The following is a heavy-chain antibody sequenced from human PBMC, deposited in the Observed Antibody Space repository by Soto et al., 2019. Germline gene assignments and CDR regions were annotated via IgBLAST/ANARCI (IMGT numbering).Heavy chain of an antibody. D-gene: IGHD3-22*01. V-gene: IGHV3-53*02. CDR3: ARSYDSSGYYPGSFDY. Sequence: EVQLVETGGGLIQPRGSLRLSCAASGFNITNNYMSWVRQAPGKGLEWVSFIYSGGSIYYEDSVKGRFSISRDISKNTLFLQMNSLRAEDTAVYYCARSYDSSGYYPGSFDYWGQGTLVTVSS. CDR2: IYSGGSI. CDR1: GFNITNNY. J-gene: IGHJ4*02.